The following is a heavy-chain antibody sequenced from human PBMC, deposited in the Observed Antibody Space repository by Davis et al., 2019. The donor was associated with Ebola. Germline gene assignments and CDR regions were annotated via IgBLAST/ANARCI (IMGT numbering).Heavy chain of an antibody. CDR1: GFTFSSYG. Sequence: PGGSLRLSCAASGFTFSSYGMHWVRQAPGKGLEWVAVISYDGSNKYYADSVKGRFTISRHNSKNTLYLQMNSLRAEDTAVYYCARVGATRGGIDYWGQGTLVTVSS. D-gene: IGHD1-26*01. CDR3: ARVGATRGGIDY. CDR2: ISYDGSNK. V-gene: IGHV3-33*05. J-gene: IGHJ4*02.